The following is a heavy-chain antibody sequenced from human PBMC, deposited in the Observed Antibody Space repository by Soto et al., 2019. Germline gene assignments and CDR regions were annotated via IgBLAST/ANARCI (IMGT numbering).Heavy chain of an antibody. J-gene: IGHJ6*02. CDR1: GGSISSSSYY. CDR2: IYYSGST. V-gene: IGHV4-39*01. Sequence: LSLTCTVSGGSISSSSYYWGWIRQPPGKGLEWIGSIYYSGSTYYNPSLKSRVTISVDTSKNQFSLKLSSVTAADTAVYYCARANDFWSGYFPMGMDVWGQGT. CDR3: ARANDFWSGYFPMGMDV. D-gene: IGHD3-3*01.